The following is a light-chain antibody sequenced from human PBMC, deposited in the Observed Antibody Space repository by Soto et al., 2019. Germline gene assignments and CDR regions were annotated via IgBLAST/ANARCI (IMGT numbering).Light chain of an antibody. V-gene: IGLV3-1*01. CDR3: QAWDSSTPYV. CDR2: QDS. Sequence: SYEPTQPPSVSVFPGQTASITCSGDKLGDKYACWYQQKPGQSPVLVIYQDSKRPSGIPERFSGSNSGNTATLTISGTQAMDEADYYCQAWDSSTPYVFGTGTKVTVL. J-gene: IGLJ1*01. CDR1: KLGDKY.